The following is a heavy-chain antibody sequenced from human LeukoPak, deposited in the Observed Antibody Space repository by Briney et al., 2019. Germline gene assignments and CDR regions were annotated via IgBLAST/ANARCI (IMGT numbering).Heavy chain of an antibody. CDR1: GYSFNNYW. CDR2: IFPGDSDT. D-gene: IGHD6-19*01. J-gene: IGHJ4*02. V-gene: IGHV5-51*01. Sequence: GESLKISCQGSGYSFNNYWIGWARQMPGKGLEWLGLIFPGDSDTQYNPSFQGQVTISADKSISTAYLQWSSLKASDTAMYYCARPLSGDYSSGHFQYWGQGTLVTVSS. CDR3: ARPLSGDYSSGHFQY.